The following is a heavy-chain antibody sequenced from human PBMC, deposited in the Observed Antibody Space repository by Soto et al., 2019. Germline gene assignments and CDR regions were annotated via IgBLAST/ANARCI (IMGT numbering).Heavy chain of an antibody. CDR2: IYHSGST. CDR1: GGSISSGGYS. Sequence: PSETLSLTCAVSGGSISSGGYSWSWIRQPPGKGLEWIGYIYHSGSTYYNPSLKSRVTISVDRSKNQFSLKLSSVTAADTAVYYCARVTAGRAYFDYWGQGTLVTVSS. J-gene: IGHJ4*02. D-gene: IGHD6-13*01. CDR3: ARVTAGRAYFDY. V-gene: IGHV4-30-2*01.